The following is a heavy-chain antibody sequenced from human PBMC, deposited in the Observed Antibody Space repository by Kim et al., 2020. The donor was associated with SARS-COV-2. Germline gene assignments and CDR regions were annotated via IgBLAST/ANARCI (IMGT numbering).Heavy chain of an antibody. CDR3: AGGRAGVVPAPIMGSGSYYDYFIMDV. V-gene: IGHV4-34*01. D-gene: IGHD2-2*02. Sequence: SGTLSLTCAASGVSFSGYYWSWIRQPPGKGLEWIGEINHSGAINHNPSLKRRVTISMDTSNNQFSLKLTSVTAADKGFDYYAGGRAGVVPAPIMGSGSYYDYFIMDVWGHGTTVTVSS. CDR1: GVSFSGYY. CDR2: INHSGAI. J-gene: IGHJ6*02.